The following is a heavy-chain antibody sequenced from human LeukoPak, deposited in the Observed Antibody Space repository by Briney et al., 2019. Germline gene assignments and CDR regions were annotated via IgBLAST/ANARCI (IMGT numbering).Heavy chain of an antibody. Sequence: PGGSLRLSCAASGFTFSSYGMHWVRQAPGKGLEWVAFIRYGGSNKYYADSVKGRFTISRDNSKNTLYLQMNSLRAEDTAVYYCAKAAVTTFLYYYYSMDVWGKGTTVTVSS. J-gene: IGHJ6*03. D-gene: IGHD4-11*01. CDR1: GFTFSSYG. CDR3: AKAAVTTFLYYYYSMDV. V-gene: IGHV3-30*02. CDR2: IRYGGSNK.